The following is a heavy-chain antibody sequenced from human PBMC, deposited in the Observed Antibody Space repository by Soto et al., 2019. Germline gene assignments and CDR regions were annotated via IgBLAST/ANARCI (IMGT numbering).Heavy chain of an antibody. CDR2: IKPDGSEK. Sequence: GGSLRLSCAASGFTFSSYWMSWVRQAPGKGLEWVAYIKPDGSEKNCVDSLKGRFTISRDNAKNSLSLQMNSLRAEDTAVYYCGVYGVPYAMDVWGQGTTVTVSS. J-gene: IGHJ6*02. V-gene: IGHV3-7*01. CDR3: GVYGVPYAMDV. D-gene: IGHD4-17*01. CDR1: GFTFSSYW.